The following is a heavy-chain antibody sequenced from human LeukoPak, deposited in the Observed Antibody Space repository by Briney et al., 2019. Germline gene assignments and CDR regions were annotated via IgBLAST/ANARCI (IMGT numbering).Heavy chain of an antibody. CDR2: IYPSGST. CDR1: GCSVFSETSY. CDR3: SSFFWKSGGYFDY. D-gene: IGHD2-15*01. V-gene: IGHV4-61*02. J-gene: IGHJ4*02. Sequence: TLSLTCTVSGCSVFSETSYWTWIRHPAGKGLEWIGRIYPSGSTNSNPSVKSRLSMSIDTSKNQFSLNLTSVTAADTAVYYCSSFFWKSGGYFDYWGQGILVTVSS.